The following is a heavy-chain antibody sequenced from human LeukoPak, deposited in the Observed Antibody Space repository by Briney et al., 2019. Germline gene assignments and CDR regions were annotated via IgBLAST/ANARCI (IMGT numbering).Heavy chain of an antibody. D-gene: IGHD3-10*01. CDR1: GFTFSSYA. CDR3: ARDYGYGSGSYLTY. J-gene: IGHJ4*02. Sequence: GGSLRLSCAASGFTFSSYAMHWVRQAPGKGLEWVAVISYDGSNKYYADSVKGRFTISRDNSKNTLYLQMNSLRAEDTAVCYCARDYGYGSGSYLTYWGQGTLVTVSS. V-gene: IGHV3-30-3*01. CDR2: ISYDGSNK.